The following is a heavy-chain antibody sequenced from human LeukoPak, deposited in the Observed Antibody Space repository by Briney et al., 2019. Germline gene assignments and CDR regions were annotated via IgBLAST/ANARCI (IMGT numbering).Heavy chain of an antibody. V-gene: IGHV4-39*07. CDR3: ASTRELAYCGGDCYSDVDY. J-gene: IGHJ4*02. CDR2: INHSGST. D-gene: IGHD2-21*02. CDR1: GGSVNSGSYY. Sequence: SETLSLTCTVSGGSVNSGSYYWSWIRQPPGKGLEWIGEINHSGSTNYNPSLKSRVTISVDTSKNQFSLKLSSVTAADTAVYYCASTRELAYCGGDCYSDVDYWGRGTLVTVSS.